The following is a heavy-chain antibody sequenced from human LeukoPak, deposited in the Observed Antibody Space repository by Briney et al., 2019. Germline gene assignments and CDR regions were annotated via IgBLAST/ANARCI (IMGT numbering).Heavy chain of an antibody. CDR1: GGSISSSSYY. CDR2: IYYSGST. V-gene: IGHV4-39*07. D-gene: IGHD5/OR15-5a*01. Sequence: SETLSLTCTVSGGSISSSSYYWGWIRQPPGKGLEWIGSIYYSGSTYYNPSLKSRVTISVDTSKNQFSLKLSSVTAADTAVYYCAMCPKACDYWGQGTLVTVSS. CDR3: AMCPKACDY. J-gene: IGHJ4*02.